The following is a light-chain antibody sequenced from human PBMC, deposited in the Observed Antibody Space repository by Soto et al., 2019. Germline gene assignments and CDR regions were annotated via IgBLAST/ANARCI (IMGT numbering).Light chain of an antibody. CDR1: QSVSSSY. Sequence: EIVLTQSPGTLSLSPGERATLSCRASQSVSSSYLAWYQQKPGQPPRLFIYGSSSRATGIPDRFSGSGSGTDFTLTISRLETEDFAVYYCQQYGSSPRGTFGQGTKVEIK. CDR2: GSS. V-gene: IGKV3-20*01. CDR3: QQYGSSPRGT. J-gene: IGKJ1*01.